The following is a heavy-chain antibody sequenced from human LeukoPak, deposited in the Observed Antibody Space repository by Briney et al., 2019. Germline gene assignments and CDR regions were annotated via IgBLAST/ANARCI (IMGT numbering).Heavy chain of an antibody. CDR1: GGSISSGGYY. CDR2: SYYSGST. Sequence: PSETLSLTCIVSGGSISSGGYYWSWIRQHPGKGLEWIGYSYYSGSTYYNPSLRSRVTISIDTSKNQFSLRLSSVTAADTAVYYCARRGYSSGFYYFEYWGQGTLVTVSS. D-gene: IGHD6-19*01. J-gene: IGHJ4*02. V-gene: IGHV4-31*03. CDR3: ARRGYSSGFYYFEY.